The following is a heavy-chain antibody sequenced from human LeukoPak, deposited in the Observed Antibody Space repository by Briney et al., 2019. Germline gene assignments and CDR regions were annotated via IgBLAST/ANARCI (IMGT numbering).Heavy chain of an antibody. J-gene: IGHJ4*02. CDR3: ARDLGIEDIVVVPAAQGYFDY. V-gene: IGHV1-18*01. CDR2: ISAYNGNT. Sequence: ASVKVSCKASGYTFTSYGISWVRQAPGQGLELMGWISAYNGNTNYAQKLQGRVTMTTDTSTSTAYKELRSLRSDDTVVYYCARDLGIEDIVVVPAAQGYFDYWGQGTLVTVSS. CDR1: GYTFTSYG. D-gene: IGHD2-2*01.